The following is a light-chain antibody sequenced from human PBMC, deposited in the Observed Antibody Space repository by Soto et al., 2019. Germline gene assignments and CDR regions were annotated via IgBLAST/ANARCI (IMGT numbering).Light chain of an antibody. V-gene: IGLV1-40*01. J-gene: IGLJ1*01. CDR2: GNS. Sequence: QSVLTQPPSVSGAPGQRVTISCTGSSSNIGAGYDVHWYQQLPGTAPKLLIYGNSNRPSGVPDRFSGSKSGTSASLAITGVRAEDEADCYCPSYYSSLGGLYVFGTGTELAVL. CDR3: PSYYSSLGGLYV. CDR1: SSNIGAGYD.